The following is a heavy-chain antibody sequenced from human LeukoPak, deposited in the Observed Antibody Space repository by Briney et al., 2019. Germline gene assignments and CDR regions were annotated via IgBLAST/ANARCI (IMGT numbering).Heavy chain of an antibody. CDR1: GYTFTSYD. CDR2: MNPNSGNT. CDR3: AKSLAVGDKYHHYYHMDV. V-gene: IGHV1-8*01. J-gene: IGHJ6*03. D-gene: IGHD3-9*01. Sequence: ASVKVSCKASGYTFTSYDINWVRQATGQGLEWMGWMNPNSGNTGYAQKFQGRVTMTRNTSISTAYMELSSLRSEDTAVYYCAKSLAVGDKYHHYYHMDVRGKRATGT.